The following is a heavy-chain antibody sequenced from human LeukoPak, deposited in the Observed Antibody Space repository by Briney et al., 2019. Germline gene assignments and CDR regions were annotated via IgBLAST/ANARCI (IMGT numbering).Heavy chain of an antibody. Sequence: PGGSLRLSCVVSGFSVSTNYMTSVRQAPGPGLEWVSLIYSGGTTYYADSVRGRFTISRDNSKNTVSLQMSSLRVDDTAMYYCASTIFGAGTNWGQGTLVTVSS. V-gene: IGHV3-53*01. CDR3: ASTIFGAGTN. D-gene: IGHD3-3*01. J-gene: IGHJ4*02. CDR2: IYSGGTT. CDR1: GFSVSTNY.